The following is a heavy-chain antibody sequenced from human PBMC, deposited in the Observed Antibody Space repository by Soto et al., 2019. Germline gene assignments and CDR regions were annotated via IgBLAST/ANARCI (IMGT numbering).Heavy chain of an antibody. CDR1: GFTFSSYA. CDR2: ISYDGSNK. Sequence: QVQLVESGGGVVQPGRSLRLSCAASGFTFSSYAMDWVRQAPGKGLEWVAVISYDGSNKYYADSVKGRFTISRDNSKNTLYLQMNSVRAEDTAVYYCAREGRITLVRGVIIRGWFDPWGQGTLVTVSS. J-gene: IGHJ5*02. CDR3: AREGRITLVRGVIIRGWFDP. D-gene: IGHD3-10*01. V-gene: IGHV3-30-3*01.